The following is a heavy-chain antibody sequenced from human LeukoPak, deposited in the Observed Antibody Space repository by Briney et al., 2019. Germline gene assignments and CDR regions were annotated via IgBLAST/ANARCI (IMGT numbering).Heavy chain of an antibody. J-gene: IGHJ4*02. CDR1: GFTFSSYG. Sequence: PGGSLRLSCAASGFTFSSYGMHWVRQAPGKGLEWVAVISYGGSNKYYADSVKGRFTISRDNSKNTLYLQMNSLRAEDTAVYYCAKSSDYYGSGSFYFDYWGQGTLVTVSS. V-gene: IGHV3-30*18. D-gene: IGHD3-10*01. CDR2: ISYGGSNK. CDR3: AKSSDYYGSGSFYFDY.